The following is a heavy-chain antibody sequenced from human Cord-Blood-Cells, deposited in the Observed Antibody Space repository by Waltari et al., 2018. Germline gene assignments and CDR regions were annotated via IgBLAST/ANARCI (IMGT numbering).Heavy chain of an antibody. CDR3: ASPITIFGNGDY. J-gene: IGHJ4*02. Sequence: EVQLLESGGGLVQPGGSLRLSCAASGFTFSSYAMSWVRQAPGKGLEWVSAIRGSGGSTYYADSVKGRFTISRDNSKNTLYLQMNSLRAEDTAVYYCASPITIFGNGDYWGQGTLVTVSS. D-gene: IGHD3-3*01. CDR2: IRGSGGST. CDR1: GFTFSSYA. V-gene: IGHV3-23*01.